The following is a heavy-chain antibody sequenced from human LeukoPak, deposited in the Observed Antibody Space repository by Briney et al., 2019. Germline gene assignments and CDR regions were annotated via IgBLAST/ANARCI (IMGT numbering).Heavy chain of an antibody. D-gene: IGHD1-20*01. Sequence: GGSLRLSCTTSGFTFGDYTMSWFRQAPVKGLEWVGFIRNKLYSGTTEYAASAKGRFTISRDDSKSIAYLQMSSLKTDDTAVYYCTNVYNWNSGRFDSWGQGTLVTVSS. J-gene: IGHJ4*02. CDR1: GFTFGDYT. CDR2: IRNKLYSGTT. CDR3: TNVYNWNSGRFDS. V-gene: IGHV3-49*03.